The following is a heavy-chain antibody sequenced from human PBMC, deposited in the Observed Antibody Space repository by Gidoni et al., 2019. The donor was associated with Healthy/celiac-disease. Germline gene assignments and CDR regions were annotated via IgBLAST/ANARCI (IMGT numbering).Heavy chain of an antibody. J-gene: IGHJ4*02. CDR2: ISYDGSNK. CDR1: GFTFSSYG. Sequence: QVQLVESGGGVVQPGRSLRRSCAASGFTFSSYGMHWVRQAPGKGLGWVAVISYDGSNKYYADSVKVRFTISRDNSKNTLDLQMNSLRAEDTAVYYCAKEQIVVVTAIPGFDYWGQGTLVTVSS. D-gene: IGHD2-21*02. V-gene: IGHV3-30*18. CDR3: AKEQIVVVTAIPGFDY.